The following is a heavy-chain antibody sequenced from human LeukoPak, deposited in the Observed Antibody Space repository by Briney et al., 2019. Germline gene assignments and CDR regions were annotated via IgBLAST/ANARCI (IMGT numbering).Heavy chain of an antibody. CDR3: ARDQSLLVGARYYFDY. CDR2: ISSSSSYI. V-gene: IGHV3-21*01. J-gene: IGHJ4*02. CDR1: GFTFSSYS. Sequence: GGSLRLSCAASGFTFSSYSMNWVRQAPGKGLEWVSSISSSSSYIYYADSVKGRFTITSGNAKNSLYLQMNSLRAEDTAVYYCARDQSLLVGARYYFDYWGQGTLVTVSS. D-gene: IGHD1-26*01.